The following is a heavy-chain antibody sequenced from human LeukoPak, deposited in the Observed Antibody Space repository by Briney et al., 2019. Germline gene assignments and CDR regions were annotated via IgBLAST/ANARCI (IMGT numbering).Heavy chain of an antibody. CDR1: GFTFSRNS. Sequence: PGGSLRLSCAASGFTFSRNSMNWVRQAPGKGLEWVSYISSGSSTKYYADSVKGRFTISRDNAKSSLYLQMNSLRAEDTAVYYCVRDSAVTAAFDIWGQGTMVTVSS. J-gene: IGHJ3*02. V-gene: IGHV3-48*04. D-gene: IGHD2-21*02. CDR3: VRDSAVTAAFDI. CDR2: ISSGSSTK.